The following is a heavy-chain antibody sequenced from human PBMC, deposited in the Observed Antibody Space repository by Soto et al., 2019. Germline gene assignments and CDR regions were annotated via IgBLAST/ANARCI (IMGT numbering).Heavy chain of an antibody. CDR1: GVMPRPGG. J-gene: IGHJ4*01. CDR3: ARWPN. CDR2: INRDGSER. V-gene: IGHV3-7*05. Sequence: LPSTASGVMPRPGGKILCRLAPGKKMEWVANINRDGSERYYVDSVKGRFTISRDNAQNSLYLQMVSLTVEDTAVYYCARWPNWGQRIMVRVSS.